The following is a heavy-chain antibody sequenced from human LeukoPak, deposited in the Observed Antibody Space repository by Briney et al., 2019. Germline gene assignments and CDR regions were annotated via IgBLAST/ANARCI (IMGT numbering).Heavy chain of an antibody. D-gene: IGHD3-16*01. CDR3: ARGRGGSVGFDY. Sequence: SETLSLTCAVCGGSISSYYWIWIRQPPGKGLEGIGYIYYSGSTNYNPSLKSRVTISVDTSKNQFSLKLSSVTAADTAVYYCARGRGGSVGFDYWGQGTLVTVSS. CDR2: IYYSGST. J-gene: IGHJ4*02. CDR1: GGSISSYY. V-gene: IGHV4-59*01.